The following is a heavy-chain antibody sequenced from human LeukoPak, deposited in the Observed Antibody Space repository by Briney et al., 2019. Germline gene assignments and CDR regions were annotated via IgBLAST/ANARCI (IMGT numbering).Heavy chain of an antibody. D-gene: IGHD2-21*02. J-gene: IGHJ4*02. V-gene: IGHV3-21*01. CDR1: GFTFSSYS. CDR3: ARDGYCGGDCYSY. Sequence: GGSLRLSCAASGFTFSSYSMNWVRQAPGKGLEWVSSISSSSSYIYYADSVKGRFTISRDNAKNSLYLQMNSPRAGDTAVYYCARDGYCGGDCYSYWGQGTLVTVSS. CDR2: ISSSSSYI.